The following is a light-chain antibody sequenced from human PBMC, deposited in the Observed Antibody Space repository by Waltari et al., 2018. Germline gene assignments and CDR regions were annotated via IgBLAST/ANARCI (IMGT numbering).Light chain of an antibody. CDR3: QHYVRLPAT. CDR2: GTS. J-gene: IGKJ1*01. Sequence: EIVCAQDPGPLSLSPGARATLSFGASQSVSRAVAWYQQKPGQAPRLLIYGTSNRATGIPDRFSGSGSGTDFSLTLSRLEPEEVAVYYCQHYVRLPATFGQGTKVEIK. V-gene: IGKV3-20*01. CDR1: QSVSRAV.